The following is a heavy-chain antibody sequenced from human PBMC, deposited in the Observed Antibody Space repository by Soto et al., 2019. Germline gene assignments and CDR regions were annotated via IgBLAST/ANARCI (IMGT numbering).Heavy chain of an antibody. Sequence: EVQLVESGGGLVQPGGSLRLSCAASGFTFTTSWLHWVRQAPEKGLEWVSHINSDGSTTTYADSERGRFTISRDNAKNTLYLQMNRLRVEDTAVYYCARERPYGMDVWGQGTTVIVSS. J-gene: IGHJ6*02. CDR2: INSDGSTT. CDR1: GFTFTTSW. CDR3: ARERPYGMDV. V-gene: IGHV3-74*01.